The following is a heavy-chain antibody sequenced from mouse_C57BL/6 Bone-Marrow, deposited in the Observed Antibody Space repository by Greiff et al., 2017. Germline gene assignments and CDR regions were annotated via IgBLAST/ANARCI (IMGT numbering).Heavy chain of an antibody. Sequence: QVQLQQPGAELVKPGASVKMSCKASGYTFTSYWITWVKQRPGQGLEWIGDIYPGSGSTNYNEKFKSKATLTVDTSSSTAYMQLSSLPSEDSAVYDCARPYYCNDGYFDVWGTGTTVTVSS. CDR1: GYTFTSYW. CDR3: ARPYYCNDGYFDV. D-gene: IGHD2-9*01. CDR2: IYPGSGST. J-gene: IGHJ1*03. V-gene: IGHV1-55*01.